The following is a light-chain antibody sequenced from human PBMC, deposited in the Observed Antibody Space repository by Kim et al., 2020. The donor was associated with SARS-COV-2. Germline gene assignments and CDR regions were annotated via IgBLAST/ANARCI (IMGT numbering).Light chain of an antibody. V-gene: IGLV1-40*01. J-gene: IGLJ1*01. CDR2: GNS. CDR1: SSNIGAVYD. Sequence: RVTISCTGSSSNIGAVYDVHWYQQLPGTAPKLLIYGNSNRPSGVPDRFSGSKSGTSASLAITGLQAEDEADYYCQSYDSSLSPYVFGTGTKVTVL. CDR3: QSYDSSLSPYV.